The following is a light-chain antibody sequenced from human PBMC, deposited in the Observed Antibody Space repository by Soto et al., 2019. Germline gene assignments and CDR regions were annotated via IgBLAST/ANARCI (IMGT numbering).Light chain of an antibody. Sequence: EIGLTKSPATLSLSPGERATLSCMASQSVSTSLAWYQQKAGQAPRLLIYDASNRATGIPAWFSGSGSGTDFTLTISSLEPEDFAVYYCQQRSNWPTWTFGQGTKVDI. CDR1: QSVSTS. CDR3: QQRSNWPTWT. CDR2: DAS. V-gene: IGKV3-11*01. J-gene: IGKJ1*01.